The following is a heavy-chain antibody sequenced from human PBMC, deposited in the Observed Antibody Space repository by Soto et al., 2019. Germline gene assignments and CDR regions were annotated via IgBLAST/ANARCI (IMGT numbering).Heavy chain of an antibody. V-gene: IGHV1-69*13. Sequence: SSVKVSCKASGGTFSSYAISWVGPAPGQGLEWMRGIFLIFGTANYAQKFQGRVTITADESTSTAYMELSSVRSEDTAVYYCARDSLVPAAILGYYSYCMDVWGQGTTVTVS. D-gene: IGHD2-2*02. CDR2: IFLIFGTA. J-gene: IGHJ6*02. CDR3: ARDSLVPAAILGYYSYCMDV. CDR1: GGTFSSYA.